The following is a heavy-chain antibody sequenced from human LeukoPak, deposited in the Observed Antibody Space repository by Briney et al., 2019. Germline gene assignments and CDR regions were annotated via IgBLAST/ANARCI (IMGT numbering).Heavy chain of an antibody. CDR3: ARDNNFWSAWDY. J-gene: IGHJ4*02. Sequence: PGGSLRLSCAASGFTFSSHEMNWVRQAPGKGLEWVSYISTSGNTIYYADSVKGRFTISIDNAKNSLHLQMNSLRAEDTGVYYCARDNNFWSAWDYWGQGTLVAVSS. CDR1: GFTFSSHE. CDR2: ISTSGNTI. D-gene: IGHD3-3*01. V-gene: IGHV3-48*03.